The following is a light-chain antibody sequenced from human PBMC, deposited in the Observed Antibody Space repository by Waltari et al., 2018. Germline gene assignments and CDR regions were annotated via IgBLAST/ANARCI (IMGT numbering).Light chain of an antibody. Sequence: QSALTQPASLSGSPRQSITISCTGTNSDIGGYNYVSWYQHHSGKAPKLMIFGLSDRPSGVSNRFSGSKSGNTASLTISELQADDEADYYCSSFTSSATWVFGGGTKLTVL. CDR3: SSFTSSATWV. CDR2: GLS. V-gene: IGLV2-14*03. J-gene: IGLJ3*02. CDR1: NSDIGGYNY.